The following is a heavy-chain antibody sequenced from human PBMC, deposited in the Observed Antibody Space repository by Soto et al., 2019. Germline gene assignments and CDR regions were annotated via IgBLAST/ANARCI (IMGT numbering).Heavy chain of an antibody. CDR3: ASTENDLIAVAGDGLFDP. CDR2: ISAYNGNT. D-gene: IGHD6-19*01. CDR1: GYTFTSYG. V-gene: IGHV1-18*01. J-gene: IGHJ5*02. Sequence: ASVKVSCKASGYTFTSYGINWVRQAPGQGLEWMGWISAYNGNTNYAQKLQGRVTMTTDTSTSTAYMELRSLRSDDTAVYYCASTENDLIAVAGDGLFDPWGQGTLVTVSS.